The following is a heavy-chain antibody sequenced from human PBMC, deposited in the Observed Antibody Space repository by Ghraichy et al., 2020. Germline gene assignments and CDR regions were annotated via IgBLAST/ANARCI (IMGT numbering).Heavy chain of an antibody. CDR1: GFTFSSYA. Sequence: GGSLRLSCAASGFTFSSYAMSWVRQAPGKGLEWVSAISGSGGSTYYADSVKGRFTISRDNSKNTLYLQMNSLRAEDTAVYYCAKMSYYDFWSGSAHSNWFDPWGQGTLVTVSS. CDR3: AKMSYYDFWSGSAHSNWFDP. CDR2: ISGSGGST. J-gene: IGHJ5*02. V-gene: IGHV3-23*01. D-gene: IGHD3-3*01.